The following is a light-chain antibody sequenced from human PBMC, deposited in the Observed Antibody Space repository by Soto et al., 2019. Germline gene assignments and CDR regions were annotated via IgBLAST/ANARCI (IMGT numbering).Light chain of an antibody. J-gene: IGLJ3*02. Sequence: QSALTQPASVSGSPGQSITISCTGTNSDVGGYNFVSWYQHHPGKAPKLIIYDVSNRPSGVSNRFSGSKSGNTASLIISGLQAEDEADYYCSSYTSSGTRVFGGGTQLTVL. CDR3: SSYTSSGTRV. CDR1: NSDVGGYNF. V-gene: IGLV2-14*03. CDR2: DVS.